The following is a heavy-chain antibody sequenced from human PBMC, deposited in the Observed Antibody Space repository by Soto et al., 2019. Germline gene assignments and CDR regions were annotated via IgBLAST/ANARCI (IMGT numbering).Heavy chain of an antibody. V-gene: IGHV1-18*01. CDR1: GYTFTSYG. CDR3: ARDYYYDSSGYYAY. J-gene: IGHJ4*02. Sequence: ASVKVSCKASGYTFTSYGISWVRQAPGQGLEWMGWISAYNGNTNYAQKLQGRVTVTTDTSTSTAYMELRSLRSDDTAVYYCARDYYYDSSGYYAYWGQGTQVTVSS. D-gene: IGHD3-22*01. CDR2: ISAYNGNT.